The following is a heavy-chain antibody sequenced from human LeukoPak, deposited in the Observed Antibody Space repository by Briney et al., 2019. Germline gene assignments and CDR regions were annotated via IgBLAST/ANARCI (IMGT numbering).Heavy chain of an antibody. Sequence: SETLSLTCTVSGGSISSSSYYWGWIRRPPGKGLEWIGSIYYSGSTYYNPSLKSRVTISVDTSKNQFSLKLSSVTAADTAVYYCARRLAAAGKDYFGYWGQGTLVTVSS. CDR3: ARRLAAAGKDYFGY. V-gene: IGHV4-39*07. D-gene: IGHD6-13*01. CDR2: IYYSGST. J-gene: IGHJ4*02. CDR1: GGSISSSSYY.